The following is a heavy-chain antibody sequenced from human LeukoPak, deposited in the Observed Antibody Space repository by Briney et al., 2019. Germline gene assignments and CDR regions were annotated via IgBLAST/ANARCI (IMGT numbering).Heavy chain of an antibody. Sequence: PSEALSLTCTVPGGSISSYYWSWVRQPPGQGLELIGNIYYSEATNYNPSLTSRVSISVDTAKNQFSLKLSSVTAADTAVYYCARHAYYYDRSGSYEAFDIWGQGTMITVSS. CDR2: IYYSEAT. CDR1: GGSISSYY. J-gene: IGHJ3*02. CDR3: ARHAYYYDRSGSYEAFDI. D-gene: IGHD3-22*01. V-gene: IGHV4-59*08.